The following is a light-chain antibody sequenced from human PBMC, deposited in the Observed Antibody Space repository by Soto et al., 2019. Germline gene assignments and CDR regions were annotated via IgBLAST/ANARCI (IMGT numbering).Light chain of an antibody. CDR1: QSLGNF. V-gene: IGKV1-5*01. Sequence: DIQMTQSPSPLSASVGDRVTITCRATQSLGNFLAWYQQKPGKAPSLLIFDASTLESGVPSRFSGSGSGTEFTLTISSLQPDDFAAYYCQHYKSFWWTFGQGTKVDIK. J-gene: IGKJ1*01. CDR3: QHYKSFWWT. CDR2: DAS.